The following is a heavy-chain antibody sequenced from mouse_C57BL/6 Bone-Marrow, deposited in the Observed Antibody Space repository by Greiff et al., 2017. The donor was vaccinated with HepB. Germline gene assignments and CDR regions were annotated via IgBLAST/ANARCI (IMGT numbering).Heavy chain of an antibody. Sequence: EVQLQQSGPGLAKPSQTLSLTCSVTGYSITSDYWNWIRKFPGNKLEYMGYISYSGSTYYNPSLKSRISITRDTSKNQYYLQLNSVATEDTATYYCARSHYYGSSYWYFDVWGTGTTVTVSS. CDR2: ISYSGST. CDR3: ARSHYYGSSYWYFDV. CDR1: GYSITSDY. V-gene: IGHV3-8*01. D-gene: IGHD1-1*01. J-gene: IGHJ1*03.